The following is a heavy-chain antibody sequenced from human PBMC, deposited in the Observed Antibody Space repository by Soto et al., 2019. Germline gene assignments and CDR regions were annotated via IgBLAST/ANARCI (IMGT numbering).Heavy chain of an antibody. J-gene: IGHJ4*02. CDR1: GFTFSSYG. Sequence: QVQLVESGGGVVQPGRSLRLSCAASGFTFSSYGIHWVRQAPGKGLEWVALISYDGSDKYYADSVKGRFTISRDNSKNTLYLQMNSLRAEDTAVYFCAKALQQWLVRLYFDYWGQGTLVTVSS. CDR3: AKALQQWLVRLYFDY. CDR2: ISYDGSDK. V-gene: IGHV3-30*18. D-gene: IGHD6-19*01.